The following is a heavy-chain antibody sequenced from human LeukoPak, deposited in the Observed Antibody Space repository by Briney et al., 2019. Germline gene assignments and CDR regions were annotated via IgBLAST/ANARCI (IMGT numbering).Heavy chain of an antibody. V-gene: IGHV4-39*07. CDR2: LYTDGST. Sequence: KPSETLSLTCTVSGGSISSSSYYWGWIRQPPGKGLEWIGRLYTDGSTRYNPALKSRVTISVDRSKNQFSLKLSSVTAADTAVYYCARAADILTGYYFDYWGQGTLVTVSS. D-gene: IGHD3-9*01. J-gene: IGHJ4*02. CDR1: GGSISSSSYY. CDR3: ARAADILTGYYFDY.